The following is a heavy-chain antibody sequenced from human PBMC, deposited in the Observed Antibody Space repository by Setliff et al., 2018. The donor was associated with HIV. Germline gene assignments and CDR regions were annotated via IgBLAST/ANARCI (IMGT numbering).Heavy chain of an antibody. J-gene: IGHJ6*03. CDR2: ISGSGGST. D-gene: IGHD6-19*01. Sequence: GGSLRLSCAASGFTFSDYYMSWLRQAPGKGLEWVSAISGSGGSTYYADSVKGRFTISRDNSKNTLYLQMNSLRAEDTAVYYCAKGRYSSGANYYYYYMDVWGKGTTVTVSS. V-gene: IGHV3-23*01. CDR1: GFTFSDYY. CDR3: AKGRYSSGANYYYYYMDV.